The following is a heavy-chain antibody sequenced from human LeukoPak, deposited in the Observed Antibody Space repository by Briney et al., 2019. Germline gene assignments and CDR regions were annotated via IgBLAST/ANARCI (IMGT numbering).Heavy chain of an antibody. CDR1: GFTFSSYA. D-gene: IGHD3-22*01. V-gene: IGHV3-23*01. Sequence: GGSLRLSCAASGFTFSSYALNWVRQAPGKGLEWVSNISGSGGSTYYADSVKGRFTISRDNSKNTLDLQMNSLRAEDTAVYYCAKFRGMIVASYFFDYWGQGALVTVSS. J-gene: IGHJ4*02. CDR2: ISGSGGST. CDR3: AKFRGMIVASYFFDY.